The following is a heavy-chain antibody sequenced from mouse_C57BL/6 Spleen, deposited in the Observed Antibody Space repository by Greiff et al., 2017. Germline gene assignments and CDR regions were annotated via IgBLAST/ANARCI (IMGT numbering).Heavy chain of an antibody. Sequence: QVQLQQSGTELVKPGASVKLSCKASGYTFTSYWMHWVKQRPGQGLEWIGNINPSNGGTNYNEKFKSKATLTVDKSSSTAYMQLSSLTSEDSAVYYCARNGGYYDWFAYWGQGTLVTVSA. CDR2: INPSNGGT. V-gene: IGHV1-53*01. J-gene: IGHJ3*01. CDR3: ARNGGYYDWFAY. D-gene: IGHD2-3*01. CDR1: GYTFTSYW.